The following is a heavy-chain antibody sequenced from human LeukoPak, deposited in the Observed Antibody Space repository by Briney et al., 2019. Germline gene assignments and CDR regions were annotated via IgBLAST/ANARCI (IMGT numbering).Heavy chain of an antibody. CDR2: INAGNGNT. Sequence: GASVKVSCKASGYNFTSYAMHWVRQAPGERLEGMGWINAGNGNTKYSQKFQGRVTITRDTSASTAYMELRSLRSDDTAVYYCARERLVLRFLEWSPGHDAFDIWGQGTMVTVSS. V-gene: IGHV1-3*01. D-gene: IGHD3-3*01. CDR1: GYNFTSYA. CDR3: ARERLVLRFLEWSPGHDAFDI. J-gene: IGHJ3*02.